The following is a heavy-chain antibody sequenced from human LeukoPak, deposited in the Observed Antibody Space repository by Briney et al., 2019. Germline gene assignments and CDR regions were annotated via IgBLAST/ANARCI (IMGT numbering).Heavy chain of an antibody. CDR1: GGSISSSSYY. Sequence: SETLSLTCTVSGGSISSSSYYWGWIRQPPGKGLEWIGSIYYSGSTYYNPSLKSQVTISVDTSKNQFSLKLSSVTAADTAVYYCARHEYSSSSFEYWGQGTLVTVSS. J-gene: IGHJ4*02. CDR3: ARHEYSSSSFEY. CDR2: IYYSGST. V-gene: IGHV4-39*01. D-gene: IGHD6-6*01.